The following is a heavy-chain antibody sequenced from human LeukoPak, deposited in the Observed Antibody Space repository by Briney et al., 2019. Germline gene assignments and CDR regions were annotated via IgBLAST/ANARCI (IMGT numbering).Heavy chain of an antibody. Sequence: SETLSLTCTVSGGSISSYYWSWIRQPAGKGLEWIGRIYTSGSTNYNPSLKSRVTMSVDTSKNQFSLKLSSVTAADTAVYYCARGPGYCTNGICDSIDYWGQGTLVTVSS. CDR3: ARGPGYCTNGICDSIDY. V-gene: IGHV4-4*07. D-gene: IGHD2-8*01. J-gene: IGHJ4*02. CDR2: IYTSGST. CDR1: GGSISSYY.